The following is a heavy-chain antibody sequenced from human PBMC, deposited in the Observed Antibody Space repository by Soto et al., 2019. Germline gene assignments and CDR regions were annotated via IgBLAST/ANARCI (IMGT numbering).Heavy chain of an antibody. J-gene: IGHJ4*02. V-gene: IGHV3-72*01. D-gene: IGHD1-1*01. CDR3: VRTIQPGTPTHLDY. CDR2: IRNKPHSYST. CDR1: GFTFSNYA. Sequence: GGSLRLSCAASGFTFSNYAMSWVRQAPGKGLEWVGRIRNKPHSYSTTYAASVKGRFTFSRDDSKNSVYLQMNSLKTEDTAVYHCVRTIQPGTPTHLDYRGQGTLVTVSS.